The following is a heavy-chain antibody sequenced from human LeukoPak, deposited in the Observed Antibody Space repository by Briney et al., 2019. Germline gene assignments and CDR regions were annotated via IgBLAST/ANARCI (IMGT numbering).Heavy chain of an antibody. CDR3: ARGPGIAVAGTQLSCFDY. D-gene: IGHD6-19*01. J-gene: IGHJ4*02. CDR2: INHSGST. Sequence: SETLSLTCAVYGGSFSGYYWSWIRQPPGKGLEWIGEINHSGSTNYNPSLKSRVTISVDTSKNQFSLKLSSVTAADTAVYYCARGPGIAVAGTQLSCFDYWGQGTLVTVSS. CDR1: GGSFSGYY. V-gene: IGHV4-34*01.